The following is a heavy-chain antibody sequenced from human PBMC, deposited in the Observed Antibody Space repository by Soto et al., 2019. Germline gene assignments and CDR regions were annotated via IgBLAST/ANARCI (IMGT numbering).Heavy chain of an antibody. CDR3: ASSSGYYYMDV. D-gene: IGHD3-22*01. CDR2: IYYSGST. V-gene: IGHV4-59*01. Sequence: SEPLSLTCTVSGGSISSYYWSWIRQPPGKGLEWIGYIYYSGSTNYNPSLKSRVTISVDTSKNQFSLKLSSVTAADTAVYYCASSSGYYYMDVWGKGTTVTVSS. J-gene: IGHJ6*03. CDR1: GGSISSYY.